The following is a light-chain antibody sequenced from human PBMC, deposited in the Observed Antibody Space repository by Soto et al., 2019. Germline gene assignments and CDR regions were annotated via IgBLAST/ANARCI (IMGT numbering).Light chain of an antibody. CDR3: QQYDNRPTP. J-gene: IGKJ5*01. CDR1: QRVSHT. CDR2: ATS. V-gene: IGKV3-15*01. Sequence: EIVMTQSPATLSVSPGERATLSCRASQRVSHTLAWSQQRPGRSPRLLIYATSPRATGIPARFSSSGSGTEFTLTISSLQAEDLAVEYRQQYDNRPTPFGQGTRLEIK.